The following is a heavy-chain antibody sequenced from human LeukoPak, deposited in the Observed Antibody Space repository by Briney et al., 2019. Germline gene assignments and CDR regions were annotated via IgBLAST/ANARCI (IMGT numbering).Heavy chain of an antibody. J-gene: IGHJ5*02. D-gene: IGHD5-12*01. V-gene: IGHV1-69*08. CDR1: GGSFSDYS. Sequence: SVKDSCKASGGSFSDYSIGWGRQAPGQGVEWVGRIIAILDTAHYAQKFQGRFTITADKSTTTVHMELSSLRSDDTAVYYCVRSGYDYDWFDPWGQGTLVTVSS. CDR2: IIAILDTA. CDR3: VRSGYDYDWFDP.